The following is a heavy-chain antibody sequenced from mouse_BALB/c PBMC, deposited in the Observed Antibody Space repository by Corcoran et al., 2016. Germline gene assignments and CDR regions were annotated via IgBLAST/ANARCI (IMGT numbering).Heavy chain of an antibody. D-gene: IGHD1-1*01. CDR3: ARWIVSSYDWYVDV. V-gene: IGHV1-26*01. CDR2: INPYNGGT. Sequence: EVQLQQSGTELVKHGASMRISGKAAGYSFTDYTMKWVKQSHGKNLECMGLINPYNGGTSYKQKFKGKATLNVDKSSSTAYMELLSLTSEDSAVYYCARWIVSSYDWYVDVWGAGTTVTVSS. J-gene: IGHJ1*01. CDR1: GYSFTDYT.